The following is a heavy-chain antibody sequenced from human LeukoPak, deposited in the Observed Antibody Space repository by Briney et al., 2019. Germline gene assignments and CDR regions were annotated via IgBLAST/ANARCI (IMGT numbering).Heavy chain of an antibody. Sequence: PSETLSLTCTVSGGSISRGGYFWSWIRQHPGKGLEWIGSISSSGSTLYSPSLKRRVTISVDTSKNQFSLNLSSVTAADTAVYYCARADNLNAFDYWGQGTRVTVSS. CDR3: ARADNLNAFDY. CDR2: ISSSGST. D-gene: IGHD1-1*01. J-gene: IGHJ4*02. V-gene: IGHV4-31*03. CDR1: GGSISRGGYF.